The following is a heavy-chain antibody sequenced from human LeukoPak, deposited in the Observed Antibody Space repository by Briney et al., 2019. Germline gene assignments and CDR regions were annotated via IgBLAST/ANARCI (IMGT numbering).Heavy chain of an antibody. D-gene: IGHD4-17*01. J-gene: IGHJ6*02. Sequence: GGSLRLSCAASGFTFSSYAMSWVRQAPGKGLEWVSAISGSGGSTYYADSVKGRFTFSRDNSKNTLYLQMNSLRAEDTAVYYCAKAVTLKYYYHYGMDVWGQGTTVTVSS. V-gene: IGHV3-23*01. CDR1: GFTFSSYA. CDR2: ISGSGGST. CDR3: AKAVTLKYYYHYGMDV.